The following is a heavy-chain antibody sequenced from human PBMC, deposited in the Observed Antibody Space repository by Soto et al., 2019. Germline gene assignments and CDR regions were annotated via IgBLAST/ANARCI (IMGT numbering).Heavy chain of an antibody. J-gene: IGHJ6*02. Sequence: GESLKISCKGSGYSFTSYWIGWVRQMPGKGLEWMGIIYPGDSDTRYSPSFQGQVTISADKSISTAYLQWSSLKASDTAMYYCARQGYYGSGSYLQYYCYGMDVWGQGTTVTVSS. CDR3: ARQGYYGSGSYLQYYCYGMDV. D-gene: IGHD3-10*01. V-gene: IGHV5-51*01. CDR1: GYSFTSYW. CDR2: IYPGDSDT.